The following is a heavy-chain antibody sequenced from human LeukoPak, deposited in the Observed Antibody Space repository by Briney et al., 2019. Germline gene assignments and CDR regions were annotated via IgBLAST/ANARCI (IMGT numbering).Heavy chain of an antibody. V-gene: IGHV6-1*01. Sequence: SPTLSLTCAISGDSVSITDAAWNWIRQSPSRGLEWLGRTYYRSKWYSDYAVSVKGRISINPDTTKNQCSLQLKSVTREDSAVYYCARSTGWITGHWGEGTLVTVSS. CDR2: TYYRSKWYS. CDR3: ARSTGWITGH. D-gene: IGHD1-20*01. J-gene: IGHJ4*02. CDR1: GDSVSITDAA.